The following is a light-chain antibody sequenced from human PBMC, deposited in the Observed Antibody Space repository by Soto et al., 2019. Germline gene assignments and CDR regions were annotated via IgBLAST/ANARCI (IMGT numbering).Light chain of an antibody. Sequence: EIVLTQSPCTLSLSPGERSALSFRASQSMSSSYLAWYQQKPGLAPRLLIYGTSSRAPGIPDRFSGSGSGTDFTLTISRLEPEDFAVYYCHQYGSSPRTFGQGTKVDIK. V-gene: IGKV3-20*01. CDR2: GTS. CDR1: QSMSSSY. J-gene: IGKJ1*01. CDR3: HQYGSSPRT.